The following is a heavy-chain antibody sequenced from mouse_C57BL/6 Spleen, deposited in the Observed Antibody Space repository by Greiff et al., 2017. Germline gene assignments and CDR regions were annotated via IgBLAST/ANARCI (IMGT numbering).Heavy chain of an antibody. CDR1: GYTFTSYW. J-gene: IGHJ2*01. CDR2: IDPSDSYT. CDR3: ARSLYPGFDY. D-gene: IGHD2-1*01. Sequence: QVQLKQPGAELVMPGASVKLSCKASGYTFTSYWMHWVKQRPGQGLEWIGEIDPSDSYTNYNHKFKGKSTLTVDKSSSTAYMQLSSLTSEDSAVYYCARSLYPGFDYWGQGTTLTVSS. V-gene: IGHV1-69*01.